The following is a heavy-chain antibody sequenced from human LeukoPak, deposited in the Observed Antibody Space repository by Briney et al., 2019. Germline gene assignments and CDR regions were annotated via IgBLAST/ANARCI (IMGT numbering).Heavy chain of an antibody. CDR2: IKRKTDGGTT. D-gene: IGHD2-2*01. CDR1: GFTFSNAW. Sequence: GGSLRLSCAASGFTFSNAWMSWVRQAPGKGLEWVGHIKRKTDGGTTDYAAPVKGRFTISRDDSKNTLFLQMNSLQTEDTAVYYCTTLGYCSSSSCYYTMVDYWGQGTLVTVSS. V-gene: IGHV3-15*01. J-gene: IGHJ4*02. CDR3: TTLGYCSSSSCYYTMVDY.